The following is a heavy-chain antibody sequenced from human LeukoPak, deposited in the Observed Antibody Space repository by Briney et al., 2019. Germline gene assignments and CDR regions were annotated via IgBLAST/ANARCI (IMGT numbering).Heavy chain of an antibody. CDR2: ISYDGSNK. D-gene: IGHD6-13*01. Sequence: GGSLRLSCAASGFTFSSYAMHWVCQAPGKGLEWVAVISYDGSNKYYADSVKGRFTISRDNSKNTLYLQMNSLRAEDTAVYYCARDGIAAAGFDYWGQGTLVTVSS. CDR3: ARDGIAAAGFDY. V-gene: IGHV3-30-3*01. J-gene: IGHJ4*02. CDR1: GFTFSSYA.